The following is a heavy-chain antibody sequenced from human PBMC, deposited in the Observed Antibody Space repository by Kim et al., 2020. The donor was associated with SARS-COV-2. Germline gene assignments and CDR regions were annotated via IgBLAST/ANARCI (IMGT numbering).Heavy chain of an antibody. CDR3: ATCPLKHYLDMGRYHDY. V-gene: IGHV3-15*01. Sequence: GGSLRLSCVASGFTFSDAWMTWVRQSPGKGPEWVARIKSRVDGGAKDYPTYLQGRFTVSRDDSRNMLYLQMNSLETEDSAVYYCATCPLKHYLDMGRYHDYWGQGIMVTVSS. D-gene: IGHD3-22*01. CDR2: IKSRVDGGAK. CDR1: GFTFSDAW. J-gene: IGHJ4*01.